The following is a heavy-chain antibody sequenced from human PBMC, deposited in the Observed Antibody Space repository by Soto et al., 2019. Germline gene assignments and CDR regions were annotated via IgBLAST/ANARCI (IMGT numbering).Heavy chain of an antibody. J-gene: IGHJ4*02. D-gene: IGHD3-9*01. Sequence: SLSCAASGFTFSSYGMHWVRQAPGKGLEWVSVISYDGSNKYYADSVKGRFTISRDNSKNTLYLQMNSLRAEDTAVYYCAQGDGVYYDILTGYYAFDYWGQGXLVTVYS. CDR3: AQGDGVYYDILTGYYAFDY. CDR1: GFTFSSYG. V-gene: IGHV3-30*18. CDR2: ISYDGSNK.